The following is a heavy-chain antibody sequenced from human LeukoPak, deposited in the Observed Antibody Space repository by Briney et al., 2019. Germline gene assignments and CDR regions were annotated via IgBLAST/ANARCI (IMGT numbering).Heavy chain of an antibody. CDR1: GFTFSSYS. V-gene: IGHV3-48*02. D-gene: IGHD1-7*01. Sequence: GGSLRLSCAASGFTFSSYSMNWVRQAPGKGLEWVSYISSSSSTIYYADSVKGRFTISRDNAKNSLYLQMNSLRDEDTAVYYCTPHRDGNYPFDYWGQGTLVTVSS. CDR3: TPHRDGNYPFDY. CDR2: ISSSSSTI. J-gene: IGHJ4*02.